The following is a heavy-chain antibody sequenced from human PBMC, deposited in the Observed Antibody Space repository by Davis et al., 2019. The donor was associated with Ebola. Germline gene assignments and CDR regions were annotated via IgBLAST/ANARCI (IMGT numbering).Heavy chain of an antibody. CDR3: ARAVTMVLPSGSFDP. V-gene: IGHV1-18*01. D-gene: IGHD3-10*01. CDR1: GYSFTRYC. Sequence: AASVKVSCKASGYSFTRYCISWVLQAPGEGLEWMGWISAYNGNTNYAQNLQGRVTMTTDTSTSTAYMEVRSLRYYDTAVYYCARAVTMVLPSGSFDPWGQGSLVTVSS. CDR2: ISAYNGNT. J-gene: IGHJ5*02.